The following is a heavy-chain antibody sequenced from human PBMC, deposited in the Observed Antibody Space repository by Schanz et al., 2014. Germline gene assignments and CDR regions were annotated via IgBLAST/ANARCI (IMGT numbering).Heavy chain of an antibody. CDR2: INTANGNA. CDR1: GYTFSSHG. V-gene: IGHV1-3*04. Sequence: QVQVVQSGAELKKPGASVKASCKASGYTFSSHGIHWLRQAPGQSLEWVVWINTANGNAEYSANFQARVTSTWDTSATTSYMELNILRSEDTAVYSGARDRPYCDGGKCYSDGFDIWGQGTLVTISS. D-gene: IGHD5-18*01. CDR3: ARDRPYCDGGKCYSDGFDI. J-gene: IGHJ3*02.